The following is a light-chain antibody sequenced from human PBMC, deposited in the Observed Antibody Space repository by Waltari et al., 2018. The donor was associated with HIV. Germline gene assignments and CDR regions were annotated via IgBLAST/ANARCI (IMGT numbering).Light chain of an antibody. CDR3: ASWEDSLHGPV. V-gene: IGLV1-44*01. J-gene: IGLJ2*01. Sequence: QSVLTQPPSASGTPGQRVTISCSGSSSNIGNNPVEWYHQFSGTAPKLLIYSKNQRPSGVPDRISGSKSGTSASLAIGGLQSDDEADYYCASWEDSLHGPVFGGGTKLTVL. CDR1: SSNIGNNP. CDR2: SKN.